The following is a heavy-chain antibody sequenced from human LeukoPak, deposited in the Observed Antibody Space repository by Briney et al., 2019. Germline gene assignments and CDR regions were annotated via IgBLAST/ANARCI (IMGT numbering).Heavy chain of an antibody. D-gene: IGHD3-22*01. Sequence: SVKVSCKASGGTFSSYAISWVRQAPGQGLEWMGGIIPIFGTANYAQKFQGRVTITADESTSTAYMELSSLRSEDTAVYYCARGDYYDSSGYYYVLDYWGQGTLVTVSS. CDR1: GGTFSSYA. V-gene: IGHV1-69*13. CDR3: ARGDYYDSSGYYYVLDY. J-gene: IGHJ4*02. CDR2: IIPIFGTA.